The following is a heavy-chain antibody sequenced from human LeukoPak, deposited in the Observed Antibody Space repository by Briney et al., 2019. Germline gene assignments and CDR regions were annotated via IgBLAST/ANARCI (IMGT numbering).Heavy chain of an antibody. V-gene: IGHV3-74*01. CDR2: INSDGSTT. CDR1: GFSFSSSW. Sequence: GGSLRLSCAASGFSFSSSWMHWVRQAPGTGLVWVSRINSDGSTTNYADSVKGRFTISRDNAKNSLYLQMDSLRDEDTAVYYCARGRPYYFDYWGQGTLVTVSS. J-gene: IGHJ4*02. CDR3: ARGRPYYFDY. D-gene: IGHD3-16*01.